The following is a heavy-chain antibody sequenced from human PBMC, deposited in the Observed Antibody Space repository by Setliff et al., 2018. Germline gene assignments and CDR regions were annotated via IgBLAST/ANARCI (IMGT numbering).Heavy chain of an antibody. Sequence: ASVKVSCKTSGYTFINYGLSWMRQAPGQGLEWMGWISGYNGNTDYAQKFQGRVTMTRDTSISTAYMELSSLRSDDTAVYYCARVATLIRGVTVNWFDPWGQGTLVTVSS. J-gene: IGHJ5*02. CDR2: ISGYNGNT. CDR1: GYTFINYG. CDR3: ARVATLIRGVTVNWFDP. D-gene: IGHD3-10*01. V-gene: IGHV1-18*01.